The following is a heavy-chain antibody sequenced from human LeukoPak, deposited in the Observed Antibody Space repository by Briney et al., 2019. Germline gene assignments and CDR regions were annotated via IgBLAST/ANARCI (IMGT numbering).Heavy chain of an antibody. CDR2: FDPEDGET. CDR1: GYTLTELS. Sequence: ASVKVSCKVSGYTLTELSMHWVRQAPGKGLEWMGGFDPEDGETIYAQKFQGGVTMTEDTSTDTAYMELSSLRSEDTAVYYCATGLYYYGSGSSSGYFDYWGQGTLVTVSS. V-gene: IGHV1-24*01. CDR3: ATGLYYYGSGSSSGYFDY. J-gene: IGHJ4*02. D-gene: IGHD3-10*01.